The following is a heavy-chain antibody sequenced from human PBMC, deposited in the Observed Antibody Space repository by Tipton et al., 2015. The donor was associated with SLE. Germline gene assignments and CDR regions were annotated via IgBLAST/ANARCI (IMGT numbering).Heavy chain of an antibody. Sequence: TLSLTCTVSGGSISSGSYYWSWIRQPAGKGLEWIGYIYYSGSTNYNPSLKSRVTISVDTSKNQFSLKLSSVTAADTAVYYCAREVDYYDSSGYYYDAFDIWGQGTMVTVSS. J-gene: IGHJ3*02. V-gene: IGHV4-61*10. CDR1: GGSISSGSYY. CDR2: IYYSGST. D-gene: IGHD3-22*01. CDR3: AREVDYYDSSGYYYDAFDI.